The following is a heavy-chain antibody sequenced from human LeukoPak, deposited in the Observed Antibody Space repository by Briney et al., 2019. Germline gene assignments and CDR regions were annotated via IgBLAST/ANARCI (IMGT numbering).Heavy chain of an antibody. CDR1: GGTFISYA. V-gene: IGHV1-69*05. CDR2: IIPIFGTA. Sequence: SVMVSCKASGGTFISYAIRWVRQAPGQGLEWMGGIIPIFGTANYVQKLQGRVTMTTDTSTSTAYMEMRSLRSNYTAVYYCARGLNPFYDSSGHHGAFDIWGQGTMVTVSS. CDR3: ARGLNPFYDSSGHHGAFDI. J-gene: IGHJ3*02. D-gene: IGHD3-22*01.